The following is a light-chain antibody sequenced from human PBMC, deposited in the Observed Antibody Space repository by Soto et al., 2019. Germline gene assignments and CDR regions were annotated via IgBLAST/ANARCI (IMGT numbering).Light chain of an antibody. CDR2: GAS. CDR1: QSISSN. CDR3: QQYKNWTMYT. J-gene: IGKJ2*01. Sequence: EIVMTQSPATLSMSPGERATLSCRASQSISSNLAWYQHKPGQAPRLLIYGASTRATGIPARFSGSGSGTEFTLTISSLQSEDFAVYYCQQYKNWTMYTFGQGTKLEI. V-gene: IGKV3D-15*01.